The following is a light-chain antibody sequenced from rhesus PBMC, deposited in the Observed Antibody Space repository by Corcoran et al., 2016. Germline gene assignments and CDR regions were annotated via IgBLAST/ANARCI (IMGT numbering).Light chain of an antibody. CDR1: QSVSTN. CDR2: GAS. J-gene: IGKJ4*01. Sequence: PGERATLSCMASQSVSTNLAWYHQKPGQAPKLLIYGASKRATGTPDSFSGSGSGTDFTLTISSLEPEHVGGYYCQQDYAWPLTFGGGTKVELK. V-gene: IGKV3-35*01. CDR3: QQDYAWPLT.